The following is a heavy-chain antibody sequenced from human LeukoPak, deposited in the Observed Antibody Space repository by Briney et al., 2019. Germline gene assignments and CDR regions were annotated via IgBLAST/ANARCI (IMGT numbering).Heavy chain of an antibody. J-gene: IGHJ3*02. CDR3: ARPMYSSSRAAFDI. CDR2: IYSGGST. Sequence: GGSLRLSCAASGFTVSSNYMSWVRQAPGKGLEWVSVIYSGGSTYYADSVKGRFTISRDNSKNTLYLQMNSLRAEDTAVYYCARPMYSSSRAAFDIWGQGTMVTVSS. CDR1: GFTVSSNY. D-gene: IGHD6-13*01. V-gene: IGHV3-53*01.